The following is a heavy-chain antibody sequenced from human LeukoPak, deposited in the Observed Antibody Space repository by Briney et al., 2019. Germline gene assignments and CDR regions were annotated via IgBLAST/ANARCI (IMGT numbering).Heavy chain of an antibody. V-gene: IGHV1-8*01. CDR1: GYTFTTYD. CDR2: MNPNSGNT. CDR3: ARGRGSGHKENWFDP. Sequence: ASVKVSCKASGYTFTTYDINWVRQATGQGLEWMGWMNPNSGNTGHTQKFQGRVTMTRNTSISTAYMELSSPRSEDTAVYYCARGRGSGHKENWFDPWGQGTLVTVSS. J-gene: IGHJ5*02. D-gene: IGHD6-19*01.